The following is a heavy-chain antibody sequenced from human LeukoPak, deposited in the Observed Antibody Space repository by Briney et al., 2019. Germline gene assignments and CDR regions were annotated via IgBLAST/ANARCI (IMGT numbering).Heavy chain of an antibody. D-gene: IGHD1-26*01. Sequence: SETLSLTCTVSGGSISSYYWSWIRQPPGKGLEWIGYIYYSGSTNYNPSLKSRVTISVDTSKNQFSLKLSSVTAADTAVYYCARVRSYSGSCYTHWFDPWGQGTLVTVSS. CDR3: ARVRSYSGSCYTHWFDP. CDR2: IYYSGST. CDR1: GGSISSYY. J-gene: IGHJ5*02. V-gene: IGHV4-59*01.